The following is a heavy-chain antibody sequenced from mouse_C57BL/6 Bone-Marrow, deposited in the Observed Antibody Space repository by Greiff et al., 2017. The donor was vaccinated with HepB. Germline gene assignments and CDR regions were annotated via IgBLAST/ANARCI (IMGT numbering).Heavy chain of an antibody. J-gene: IGHJ3*01. CDR3: ARWRYPAWFAY. CDR1: GYTFTSYG. CDR2: IYPRSGNT. Sequence: VQLQESGAELARPGASVKLSCKASGYTFTSYGISWVKQRTGQGLEWIGEIYPRSGNTYYNEKFKGKATLTADKSSSTAYMELRSLTSEDSAVYFCARWRYPAWFAYWGQGTLVTVSA. D-gene: IGHD1-1*01. V-gene: IGHV1-81*01.